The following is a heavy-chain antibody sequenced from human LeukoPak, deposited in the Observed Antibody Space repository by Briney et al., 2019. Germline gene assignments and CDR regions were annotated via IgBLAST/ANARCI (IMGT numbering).Heavy chain of an antibody. CDR3: ARVELRFLEWLLYEEYYFDY. V-gene: IGHV4-39*07. CDR2: IYYSGST. D-gene: IGHD3-3*01. J-gene: IGHJ4*02. Sequence: SETLSLTCTVSGGSISSSSYYWGWIRQPPGKGLEWIGSIYYSGSTYYNPSLKSRVTISVGTSKNQFSLKLSSVTAADTAVYYCARVELRFLEWLLYEEYYFDYWGQGTLVTVSS. CDR1: GGSISSSSYY.